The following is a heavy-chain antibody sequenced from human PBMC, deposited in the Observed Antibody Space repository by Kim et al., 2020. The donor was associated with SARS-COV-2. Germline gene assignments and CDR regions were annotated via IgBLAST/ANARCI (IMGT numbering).Heavy chain of an antibody. J-gene: IGHJ5*02. CDR3: SRGYTSRGGWFDP. CDR1: GGSFSGYY. CDR2: INHSGST. V-gene: IGHV4-34*01. Sequence: SETLSLTCAVYGGSFSGYYWSWIRQPPGKGLEWIGEINHSGSTNYNPSLKSRVTISVDTSKNQFSLKLSSVTAADTAVYYCSRGYTSRGGWFDPWGQGTLVTVSS. D-gene: IGHD2-2*02.